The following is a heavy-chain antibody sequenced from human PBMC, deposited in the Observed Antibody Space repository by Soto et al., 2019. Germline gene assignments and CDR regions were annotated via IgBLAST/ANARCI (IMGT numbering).Heavy chain of an antibody. Sequence: EEQLVESGGGVVRPGGSLRLSCAASGFSFDDFGMTWVRQAPGKGLEWVSSINWNGASTGYVDSVKGRFTIARDNAKTALFLQMTCLRAEHTALYYCAGRGYVWFADSWGQGTLVTVSS. CDR2: INWNGAST. V-gene: IGHV3-20*04. CDR3: AGRGYVWFADS. D-gene: IGHD3-10*01. CDR1: GFSFDDFG. J-gene: IGHJ4*02.